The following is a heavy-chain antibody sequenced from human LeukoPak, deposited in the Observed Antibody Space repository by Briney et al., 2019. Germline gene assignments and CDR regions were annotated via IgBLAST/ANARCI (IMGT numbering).Heavy chain of an antibody. CDR1: GGTFSSYA. CDR2: IIPFFGTA. CDR3: ARERWEPPYYYYGLDV. Sequence: ASVKVSCTASGGTFSSYAISWVRQAPGQGLEWMEGIIPFFGTANYAQKFQGRVTIIADKSTSTAFMELSSLRSEDTAVYYCARERWEPPYYYYGLDVWGQGTTVTVSS. D-gene: IGHD5-24*01. J-gene: IGHJ6*02. V-gene: IGHV1-69*06.